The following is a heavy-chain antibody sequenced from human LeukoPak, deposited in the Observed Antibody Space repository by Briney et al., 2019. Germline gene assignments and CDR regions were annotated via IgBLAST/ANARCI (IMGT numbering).Heavy chain of an antibody. D-gene: IGHD3-16*01. J-gene: IGHJ4*02. Sequence: GASVKVSCKASGYTFTSYYMHWVRQAPGQGLEWMGIINPSGGSTSYAQKFQGRVTMTRDTSTSTVYMDLSSLRSEDTAVYYCVRVGPPYASPFDYWGQGTLVTVSS. CDR1: GYTFTSYY. V-gene: IGHV1-46*01. CDR3: VRVGPPYASPFDY. CDR2: INPSGGST.